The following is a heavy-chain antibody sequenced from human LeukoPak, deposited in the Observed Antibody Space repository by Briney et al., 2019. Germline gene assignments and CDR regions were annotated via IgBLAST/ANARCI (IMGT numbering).Heavy chain of an antibody. D-gene: IGHD6-13*01. V-gene: IGHV4-34*01. CDR2: INHSGST. Sequence: SETLSLTCAVYGGSFSGYYWNWIRQPPGKGLEWIGEINHSGSTNYNPSLKSRVTISIDTSKNQFSLKLTSVTAADTAVYYCARPSIAAPAVGFDYWGQGTLVTVSS. CDR3: ARPSIAAPAVGFDY. CDR1: GGSFSGYY. J-gene: IGHJ4*02.